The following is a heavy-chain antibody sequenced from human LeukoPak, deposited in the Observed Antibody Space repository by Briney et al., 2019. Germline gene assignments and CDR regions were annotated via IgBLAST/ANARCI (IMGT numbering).Heavy chain of an antibody. J-gene: IGHJ6*02. CDR2: TYYRSKWYN. V-gene: IGHV6-1*01. D-gene: IGHD5-18*01. Sequence: SQTLSLTCAISGDSVSSNSAAWNWIRQSPSRGLEWLGRTYYRSKWYNDYAVPVKSRITINPDTSKNQFSLQLNSVTPEDTAVYYCAREGTKQLWFSGYYYYGMDVWGQGTTVTVSS. CDR3: AREGTKQLWFSGYYYYGMDV. CDR1: GDSVSSNSAA.